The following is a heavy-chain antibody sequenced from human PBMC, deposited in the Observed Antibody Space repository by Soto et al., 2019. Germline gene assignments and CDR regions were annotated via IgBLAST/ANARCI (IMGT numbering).Heavy chain of an antibody. CDR2: IIPILGIA. Sequence: QVQLVQSGAEVKKPGSSVKVSCTASGGTFSRYTISWVRQAPGQGLEWMGRIIPILGIANYAQKFQGRVTITADKSTSTAYMELSSLTSEGTAVYYCARDCSGGSCLAGDAFDIWGQGTMVTVSS. D-gene: IGHD2-15*01. CDR1: GGTFSRYT. V-gene: IGHV1-69*08. CDR3: ARDCSGGSCLAGDAFDI. J-gene: IGHJ3*02.